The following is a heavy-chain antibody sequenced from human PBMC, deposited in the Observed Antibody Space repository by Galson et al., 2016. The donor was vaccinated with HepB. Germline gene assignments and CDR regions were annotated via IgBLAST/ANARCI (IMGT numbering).Heavy chain of an antibody. Sequence: TLSLTCTVSGGSISSGSYYWSWIRQPAGKGLEWIGRIYTSGSTNYNPSLKSRVTISVDTSKNQFSLKLSSVTAADTAVYYCARGYYYGSGSYFKPLDYWGQGTLVTVSS. V-gene: IGHV4-61*02. CDR1: GGSISSGSYY. D-gene: IGHD3-10*01. J-gene: IGHJ4*02. CDR2: IYTSGST. CDR3: ARGYYYGSGSYFKPLDY.